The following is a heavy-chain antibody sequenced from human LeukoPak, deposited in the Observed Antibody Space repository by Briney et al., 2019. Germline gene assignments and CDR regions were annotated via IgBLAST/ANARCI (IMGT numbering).Heavy chain of an antibody. CDR2: INHSGST. CDR1: GGSFSGYY. V-gene: IGHV4-34*01. J-gene: IGHJ4*02. CDR3: ARGCRYCSSTSCQYYFDY. Sequence: SETLSLTCAVYGGSFSGYYWSWIRQPPGKGLVWIGEINHSGSTNYNPSLKSRVTISVDTSKNQFSLKLSSVTAADTAVYYCARGCRYCSSTSCQYYFDYWGQGTLVTVSS. D-gene: IGHD2-2*01.